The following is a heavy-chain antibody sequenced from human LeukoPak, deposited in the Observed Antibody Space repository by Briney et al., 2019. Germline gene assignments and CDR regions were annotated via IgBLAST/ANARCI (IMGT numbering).Heavy chain of an antibody. Sequence: PGGSLRLSCAASGFTFSDHYMDWVRQAPGKGLEWVGRTRNKANSYTTEYTASVKGRFTISRDDSKNSLYLQMNSLKTEDTAVYYCAMRISGSLDYWGQGTLVTVSS. CDR2: TRNKANSYTT. CDR3: AMRISGSLDY. V-gene: IGHV3-72*01. J-gene: IGHJ4*02. D-gene: IGHD1-26*01. CDR1: GFTFSDHY.